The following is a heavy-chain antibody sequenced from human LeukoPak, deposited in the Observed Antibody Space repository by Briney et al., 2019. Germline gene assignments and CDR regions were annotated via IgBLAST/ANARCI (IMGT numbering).Heavy chain of an antibody. CDR2: IYYSGST. Sequence: SETLSLTCTVSGGSISSSSYYWGWIRQPPGKGLEWIGSIYYSGSTYYNPSLKSRVTISVDTSKNQFSLKLSSVTAADTAVYYCARLRYYGSGNNYFDYWGQGTLVTVSS. J-gene: IGHJ4*02. CDR1: GGSISSSSYY. V-gene: IGHV4-39*01. D-gene: IGHD3-10*01. CDR3: ARLRYYGSGNNYFDY.